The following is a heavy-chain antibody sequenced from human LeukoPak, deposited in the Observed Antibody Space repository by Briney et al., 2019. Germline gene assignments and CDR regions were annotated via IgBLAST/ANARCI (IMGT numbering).Heavy chain of an antibody. CDR2: ISNSGST. V-gene: IGHV4-59*01. D-gene: IGHD2-2*01. CDR3: ARALSDCSSTSCLNDYLLPGDY. CDR1: NDSIKDYY. J-gene: IGHJ4*02. Sequence: SETLSLTCTVSNDSIKDYYWNWIRQPPGKGLEWIGFISNSGSTNYNPSLKSRVTISIDTSKRQLSLKLSSVTAADTAVYYCARALSDCSSTSCLNDYLLPGDYWGQGTLVTVSS.